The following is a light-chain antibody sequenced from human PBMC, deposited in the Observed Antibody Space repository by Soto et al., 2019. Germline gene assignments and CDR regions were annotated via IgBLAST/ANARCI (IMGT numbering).Light chain of an antibody. J-gene: IGLJ2*01. CDR2: EVT. CDR3: CSYAGSYTLV. CDR1: NSDVGSYNL. Sequence: QSALTQPASVSGSPRQSITISCTGTNSDVGSYNLVSWFQQHPGKAPKLVIYEVTKRPSGVSDRFSGSKSGNTASLTISGLQAEDEADYYCCSYAGSYTLVFGGGTKLTVL. V-gene: IGLV2-23*02.